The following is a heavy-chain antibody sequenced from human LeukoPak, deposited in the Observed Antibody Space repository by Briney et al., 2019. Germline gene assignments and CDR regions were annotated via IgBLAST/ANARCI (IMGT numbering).Heavy chain of an antibody. V-gene: IGHV1-2*02. CDR3: ARGPEYSSFYRSDRVYYMAV. CDR2: INPNSGGT. J-gene: IGHJ6*03. CDR1: GYTFTGYY. Sequence: ASVKVSCKASGYTFTGYYMHWVRQAPGQGLEWVGWINPNSGGTNYAQKFHGTVTMTRATSISTAYMELSRLRSDDPAVYYCARGPEYSSFYRSDRVYYMAVWGKGTTVTVSS. D-gene: IGHD6-6*01.